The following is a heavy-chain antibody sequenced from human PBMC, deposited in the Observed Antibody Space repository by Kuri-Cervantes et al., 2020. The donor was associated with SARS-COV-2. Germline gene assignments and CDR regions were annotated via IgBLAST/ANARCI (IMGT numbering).Heavy chain of an antibody. Sequence: SETLSLTCTVSGGSISSHYWSWIRQPPGKGLEWIGYIYYSGSTNYNPSLKSRVTISVDTSKNQFSLKLSSVTAADMAVYYCARDPNANHNNWFDPWGQGALVTVSS. D-gene: IGHD4/OR15-4a*01. J-gene: IGHJ5*02. CDR2: IYYSGST. CDR1: GGSISSHY. V-gene: IGHV4-59*11. CDR3: ARDPNANHNNWFDP.